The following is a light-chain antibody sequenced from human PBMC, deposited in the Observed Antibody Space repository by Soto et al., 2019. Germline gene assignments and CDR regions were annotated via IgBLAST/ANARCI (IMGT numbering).Light chain of an antibody. CDR1: SSDVGGYNY. CDR3: SSYTGSSTRYV. J-gene: IGLJ1*01. Sequence: QSALTQPASVSGSPGQSITISCTGTSSDVGGYNYVSWYQQHPGKAPKLMIYEVSNRPSGVSNRFSASKSGNTASLTISGRQAEDEADYYCSSYTGSSTRYVFGTGTKLTVL. V-gene: IGLV2-14*01. CDR2: EVS.